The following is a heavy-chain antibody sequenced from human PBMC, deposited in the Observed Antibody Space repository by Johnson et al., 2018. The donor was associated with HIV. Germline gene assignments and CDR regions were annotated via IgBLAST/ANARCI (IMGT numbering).Heavy chain of an antibody. CDR3: ARVRAGRENAFDI. Sequence: VQLVESGGGLVQPGRSLRLSCVASGLTFDEYAMHWVRQAPGRGLEWVSGITWNSGEIDYADSVEGRFTISRDNSKNTLSLQMNSPRVDDTAIYYCARVRAGRENAFDIWGQGTMVTVSS. D-gene: IGHD1-26*01. V-gene: IGHV3-9*01. CDR2: ITWNSGEI. J-gene: IGHJ3*02. CDR1: GLTFDEYA.